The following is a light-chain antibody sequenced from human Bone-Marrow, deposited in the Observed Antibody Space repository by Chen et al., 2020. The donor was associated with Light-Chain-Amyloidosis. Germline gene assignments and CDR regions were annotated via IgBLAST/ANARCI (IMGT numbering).Light chain of an antibody. Sequence: SYDLTQPPSVYVSPGQTARITCSGDDLPTKYAYWYQQKPGQAPVLVIHRDTERPSGISERFSGSSSGTTATLTISGVQAEDEADYHCQSADSSGTYEVIFGGGTKLTVL. CDR3: QSADSSGTYEVI. J-gene: IGLJ2*01. CDR2: RDT. V-gene: IGLV3-25*03. CDR1: DLPTKY.